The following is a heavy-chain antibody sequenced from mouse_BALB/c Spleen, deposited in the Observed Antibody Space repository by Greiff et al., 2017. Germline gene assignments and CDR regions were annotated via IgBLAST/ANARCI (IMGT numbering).Heavy chain of an antibody. V-gene: IGHV5-6-5*01. D-gene: IGHD2-3*01. CDR2: ISSGGST. CDR3: AREDGYYGYFDY. CDR1: GFTFSSYA. J-gene: IGHJ2*01. Sequence: EVKLVESGGGLVKPGGSLKLSCAASGFTFSSYAMSWVRQTPEKRLEWVASISSGGSTYYPDSVKGRFTISRDNARNILYLQMSSLRSEDTAMYYCAREDGYYGYFDYWGQGTTLTVSS.